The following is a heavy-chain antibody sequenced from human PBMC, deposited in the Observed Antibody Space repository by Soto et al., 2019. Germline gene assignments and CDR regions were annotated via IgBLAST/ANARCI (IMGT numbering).Heavy chain of an antibody. CDR3: ARDFGDFWNGYYYPDSFDY. Sequence: NPGGCLRLSCAASGFTFSSYSQNWGRQGPGKGLEWVSSISSSSSYIYYADSVKGRFTISRDNAKNSLYLQMNSLRAEDTAVYYCARDFGDFWNGYYYPDSFDYWGQGT. D-gene: IGHD3-3*01. J-gene: IGHJ4*02. CDR2: ISSSSSYI. V-gene: IGHV3-21*01. CDR1: GFTFSSYS.